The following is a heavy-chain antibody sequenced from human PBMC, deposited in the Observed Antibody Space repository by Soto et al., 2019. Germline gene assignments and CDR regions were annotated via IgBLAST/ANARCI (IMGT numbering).Heavy chain of an antibody. J-gene: IGHJ3*02. CDR3: ARTYYHAFDI. V-gene: IGHV4-34*01. CDR1: GGSLSGYY. D-gene: IGHD3-22*01. CDR2: INHSGST. Sequence: QVQLQQWGAGLLKPSETLSLTCAVYGGSLSGYYWSCIRQPPGKGLEWIGEINHSGSTNYTPSLKSRVTISVDTSKNQFSLKLSSVTAADTAVYYCARTYYHAFDIWGQGTMVTVSS.